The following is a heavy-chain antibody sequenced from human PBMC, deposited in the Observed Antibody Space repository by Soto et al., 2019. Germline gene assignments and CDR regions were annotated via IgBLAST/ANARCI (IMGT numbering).Heavy chain of an antibody. CDR1: GFTFSTYA. CDR3: ADGGEWSFNFGY. V-gene: IGHV3-23*01. D-gene: IGHD3-3*01. Sequence: EVQLLESGGGLVQPGGSLRLSCAASGFTFSTYAMSWVRQAPGKGLEWVVGISASGDNSYYADSVKGRFTISRDNSKGKLYLQMNNLRAEDTAVYYCADGGEWSFNFGYWGQGTLVTVSS. CDR2: ISASGDNS. J-gene: IGHJ4*02.